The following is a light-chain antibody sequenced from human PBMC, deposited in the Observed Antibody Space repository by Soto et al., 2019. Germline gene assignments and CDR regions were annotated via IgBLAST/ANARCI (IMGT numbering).Light chain of an antibody. Sequence: DIQMTQSPSSLSASVGDTVTITCRASQGIINYLAWYQQKPGKVPKLLIYTASIFQSGVPSRFSGSGSGKDFTLTISILQPEDVATYYCQKYNNDPAFGPGTKVDIK. CDR3: QKYNNDPA. CDR2: TAS. J-gene: IGKJ1*01. V-gene: IGKV1-27*01. CDR1: QGIINY.